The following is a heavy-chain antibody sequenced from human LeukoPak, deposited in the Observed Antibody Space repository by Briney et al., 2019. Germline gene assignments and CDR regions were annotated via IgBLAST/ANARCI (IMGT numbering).Heavy chain of an antibody. D-gene: IGHD6-13*01. Sequence: GASVKVSCKASGYTFTSYDINWVRQATGQGLEWMGWMNPNSGNTGYAQKFQGRVTMTRNTSISTAYMELSSLRSEDTTVYYCARVIGKRYSSSWYYFDYWGQGTLVTVSS. CDR1: GYTFTSYD. CDR3: ARVIGKRYSSSWYYFDY. V-gene: IGHV1-8*01. CDR2: MNPNSGNT. J-gene: IGHJ4*02.